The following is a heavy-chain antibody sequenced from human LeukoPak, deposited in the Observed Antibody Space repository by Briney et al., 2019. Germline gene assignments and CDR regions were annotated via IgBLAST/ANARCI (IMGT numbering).Heavy chain of an antibody. V-gene: IGHV1-2*02. CDR2: INPNSGDT. Sequence: ASVKVSCKASGYTFTGYYIHWVRQAPGQGREWMGWINPNSGDTNYAQKFQGEVTMTRDTSISPASMELSRLRSDDTAVYYCARGVTGIYYYYYMDVWGKGTPVTVSS. J-gene: IGHJ6*03. D-gene: IGHD3-10*01. CDR1: GYTFTGYY. CDR3: ARGVTGIYYYYYMDV.